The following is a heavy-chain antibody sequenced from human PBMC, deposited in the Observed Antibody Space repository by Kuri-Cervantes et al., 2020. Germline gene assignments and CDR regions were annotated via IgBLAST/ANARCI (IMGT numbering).Heavy chain of an antibody. CDR1: GFTFSSYG. V-gene: IGHV3-66*01. D-gene: IGHD2-2*01. Sequence: LSLTCAASGFTFSSYGMHWIRQAPGKGLEWVSVIYSGGSTYYADSVKGRFTISRDNSKNTLYLQMNSLRAEDTAVYYCASRPYCSSTSCYPYYYYGMDVWGQGTTVTVSS. J-gene: IGHJ6*02. CDR3: ASRPYCSSTSCYPYYYYGMDV. CDR2: IYSGGST.